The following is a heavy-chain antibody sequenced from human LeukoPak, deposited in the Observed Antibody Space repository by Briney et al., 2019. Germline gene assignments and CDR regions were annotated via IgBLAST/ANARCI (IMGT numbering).Heavy chain of an antibody. Sequence: SETLSLTCTVSGGSVSSGSYYWSWIRQPPGKGLEWIGYIYYSGSTNYNPSLKSRVTISVDTSKNQFSLKLSSVTAADTAVYYCARLVAAAWVDYWGQGTLVTASS. CDR1: GGSVSSGSYY. V-gene: IGHV4-61*01. CDR2: IYYSGST. J-gene: IGHJ4*02. CDR3: ARLVAAAWVDY. D-gene: IGHD2-15*01.